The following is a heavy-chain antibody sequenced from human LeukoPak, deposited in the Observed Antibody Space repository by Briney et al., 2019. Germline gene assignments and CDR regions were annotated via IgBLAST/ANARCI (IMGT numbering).Heavy chain of an antibody. CDR3: ARRGRRWLQLSEYFQH. CDR2: INDSGST. Sequence: SETLSLTCAVSGGSISSSSYYWVWLRQPPGKGREWNGNINDSGSTNYNPSLKSRVTISVDTSKNQFSLKLSSVTAADTAVYYCARRGRRWLQLSEYFQHWGQGTLVSVS. CDR1: GGSISSSSYY. J-gene: IGHJ1*01. V-gene: IGHV4-39*07. D-gene: IGHD5-24*01.